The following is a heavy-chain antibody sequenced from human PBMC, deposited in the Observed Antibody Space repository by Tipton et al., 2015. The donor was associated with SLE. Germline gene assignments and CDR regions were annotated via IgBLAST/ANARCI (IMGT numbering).Heavy chain of an antibody. V-gene: IGHV4-61*09. CDR2: THTGGST. CDR1: GDSSSSGSYY. Sequence: TLSLTCTVSGDSSSSGSYYWSWIRLTSGERLEWIGYTHTGGSTNYNPSVKSRVSISVDTSKNQFSLKLTSVTAADTGVYYCASGGYYGSGSYYGGWFDPWGQGTLVTVSS. D-gene: IGHD3-10*01. CDR3: ASGGYYGSGSYYGGWFDP. J-gene: IGHJ5*02.